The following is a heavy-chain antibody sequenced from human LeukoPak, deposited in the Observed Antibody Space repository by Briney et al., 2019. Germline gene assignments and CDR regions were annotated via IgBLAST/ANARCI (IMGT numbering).Heavy chain of an antibody. CDR3: ARAWEDAFDI. D-gene: IGHD1-26*01. V-gene: IGHV6-1*01. CDR2: TYYRSKWYN. Sequence: SQTLSLTCDISGDSVSSNSAAWNWIRQSTLRGLEWLGRTYYRSKWYNDYAVSVKSRITINPDTSKNQFSLQLNSVTPEDTAVYYCARAWEDAFDIWGQGTMVTVSS. CDR1: GDSVSSNSAA. J-gene: IGHJ3*02.